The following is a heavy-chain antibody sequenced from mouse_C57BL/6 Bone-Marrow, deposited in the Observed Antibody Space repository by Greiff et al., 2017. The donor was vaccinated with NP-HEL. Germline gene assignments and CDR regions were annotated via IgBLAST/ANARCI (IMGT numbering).Heavy chain of an antibody. D-gene: IGHD1-3*01. V-gene: IGHV1-80*01. CDR3: ARETSTSGKPWYAMDY. CDR1: GYAFSSYW. CDR2: IYPGDGDT. J-gene: IGHJ4*01. Sequence: VQLQQSGAELVKPGASVKISCKASGYAFSSYWMNWVKQRPGKGLEWIGQIYPGDGDTNYNGKFTGKATLTADKSSSTAYMQLSSLTSEDSAVYFCARETSTSGKPWYAMDYWGQGTSVTVSS.